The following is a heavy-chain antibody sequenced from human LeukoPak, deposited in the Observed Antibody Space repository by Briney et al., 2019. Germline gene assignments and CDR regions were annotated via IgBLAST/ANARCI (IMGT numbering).Heavy chain of an antibody. CDR1: GGSISSYY. Sequence: PSETLSLTCTVSGGSISSYYWSWIRQPPGKGLEWIGCIYYSGSANYNPSLKSRVTMSVDTSKNQFSLKLSSVTAADTAVYYCARLAAGPYYYGMDVWGQGTTVTVSS. CDR3: ARLAAGPYYYGMDV. J-gene: IGHJ6*02. V-gene: IGHV4-59*08. D-gene: IGHD2-15*01. CDR2: IYYSGSA.